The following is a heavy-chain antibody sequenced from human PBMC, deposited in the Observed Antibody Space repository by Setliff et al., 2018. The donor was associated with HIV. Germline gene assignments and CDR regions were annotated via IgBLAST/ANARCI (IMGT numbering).Heavy chain of an antibody. D-gene: IGHD5-18*01. CDR3: ARDRRIQPNWPTGVGMDV. Sequence: GASVKVSCKASGYSFSNYAMHWVRQAPGQSLEWMGWINAGNGNTKYSQKFQGRVTITRDTSASTAYMELSSLRSEDTAVYYCARDRRIQPNWPTGVGMDVWGQGTTVTVSS. V-gene: IGHV1-3*01. CDR1: GYSFSNYA. J-gene: IGHJ6*02. CDR2: INAGNGNT.